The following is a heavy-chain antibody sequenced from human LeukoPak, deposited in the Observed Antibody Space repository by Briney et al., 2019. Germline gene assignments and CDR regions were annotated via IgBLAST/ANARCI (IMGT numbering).Heavy chain of an antibody. V-gene: IGHV4-61*02. CDR1: GRSISSGSYY. CDR3: ARATYDFWSRTLGGAFDI. D-gene: IGHD3-3*01. Sequence: SETLSLPCTVSGRSISSGSYYWSWIRQPAGKGLEWIGRIYTSGSTNYNPSLKSRVTISVDTSKNQFSLKLSSVTAADTAVYYCARATYDFWSRTLGGAFDIWGQGTMVTVSS. J-gene: IGHJ3*02. CDR2: IYTSGST.